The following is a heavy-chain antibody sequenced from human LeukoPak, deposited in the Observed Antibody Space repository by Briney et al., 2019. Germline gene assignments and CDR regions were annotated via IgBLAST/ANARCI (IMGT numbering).Heavy chain of an antibody. CDR3: AREGYFDWLYNY. J-gene: IGHJ4*02. CDR1: GGSISSSSYY. CDR2: IYYSGST. D-gene: IGHD3-9*01. V-gene: IGHV4-39*02. Sequence: PSETLSLTCTVSGGSISSSSYYWGWIRQPPGKGLGWIGSIYYSGSTYYNPSLKSRVTISVDTSKNQFSLKLSSVTAADTAVYYCAREGYFDWLYNYWGQGTLVTVSS.